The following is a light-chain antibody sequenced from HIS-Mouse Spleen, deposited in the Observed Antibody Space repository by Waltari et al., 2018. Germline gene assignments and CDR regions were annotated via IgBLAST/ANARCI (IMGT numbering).Light chain of an antibody. CDR2: EDS. J-gene: IGLJ2*01. CDR3: YSTDSSGNHRV. V-gene: IGLV3-10*01. CDR1: ALPKKY. Sequence: SYELTQPPSVSVSPGQTSKITCSGDALPKKYAYWYQQKSGQAPVLVIYEDSKRPPGIPDSLSGSSSGTMATLTISGAQMAHEAYYYCYSTDSSGNHRVFGGATKLIVL.